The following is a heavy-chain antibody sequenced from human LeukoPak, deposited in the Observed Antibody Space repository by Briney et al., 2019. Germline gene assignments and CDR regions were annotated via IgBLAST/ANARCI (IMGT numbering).Heavy chain of an antibody. D-gene: IGHD1-26*01. CDR3: VRAKWELGY. CDR2: ISSSGTA. V-gene: IGHV3-48*03. CDR1: GFNFSNYE. J-gene: IGHJ4*02. Sequence: GGSLRLSCAASGFNFSNYEMNWVRQAPGKGLEGVSYISSSGTAYHADSAKGRFTIYRDNDKSSVHLQMNTLRAEDTAVYYCVRAKWELGYWGQGTLVTVSS.